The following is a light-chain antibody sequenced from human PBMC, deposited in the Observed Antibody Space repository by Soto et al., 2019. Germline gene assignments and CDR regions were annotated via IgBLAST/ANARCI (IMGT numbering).Light chain of an antibody. Sequence: EIVLTQSPGTLSLSPGEGATLSCRASQSVSSSSLAWYQQKPGQAPRLLIYGTSHRTIGIPDRFSGSGSGTDFTLTISRLEPEDFAVYYCQQFPSLTFGQGTKVEIK. V-gene: IGKV3-20*01. J-gene: IGKJ1*01. CDR3: QQFPSLT. CDR2: GTS. CDR1: QSVSSSS.